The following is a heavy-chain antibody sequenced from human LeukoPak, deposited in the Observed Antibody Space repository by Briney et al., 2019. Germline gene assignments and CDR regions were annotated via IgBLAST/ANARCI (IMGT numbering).Heavy chain of an antibody. CDR1: EFSFGSNY. J-gene: IGHJ4*02. CDR3: ARDIDNGDYVVY. D-gene: IGHD4-17*01. V-gene: IGHV3-23*01. CDR2: IGSSGDIT. Sequence: PGGSLRLSCAASEFSFGSNYMTWVRQAPGMGLEWVSSIGSSGDITYYADSVKGRFTISRDNSKNTLYLQMNSLRAEDTAVYYCARDIDNGDYVVYWGQGTLVTVSS.